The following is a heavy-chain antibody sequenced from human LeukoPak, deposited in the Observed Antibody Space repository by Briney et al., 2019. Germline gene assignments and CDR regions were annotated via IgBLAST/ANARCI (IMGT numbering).Heavy chain of an antibody. CDR1: GGSISSYY. CDR2: IYYSGST. D-gene: IGHD3-10*01. J-gene: IGHJ4*02. CDR3: ARFGINYMYYFDY. V-gene: IGHV4-59*08. Sequence: PSETLSLTCTVSGGSISSYYWSWIRQPPGKGLEWIGYIYYSGSTNYNPSLKSRVTISVDTSKNQFSLKLSSVTAADTAVYYCARFGINYMYYFDYWGQGTLVTVSS.